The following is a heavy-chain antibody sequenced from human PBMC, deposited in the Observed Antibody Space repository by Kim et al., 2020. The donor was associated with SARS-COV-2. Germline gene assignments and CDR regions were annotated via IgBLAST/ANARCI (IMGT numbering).Heavy chain of an antibody. D-gene: IGHD4-17*01. CDR3: ARQGTTVTTHYPCDY. Sequence: SETLSLTCTVSGGSISSSSYYWGWIRQPPGKGLEWIGSIYYSGSTYYNPSLKSRVTISVDTSKNQFSLKLSTVTAADTAVYYCARQGTTVTTHYPCDYWGQGTLVTGS. CDR2: IYYSGST. J-gene: IGHJ4*02. CDR1: GGSISSSSYY. V-gene: IGHV4-39*01.